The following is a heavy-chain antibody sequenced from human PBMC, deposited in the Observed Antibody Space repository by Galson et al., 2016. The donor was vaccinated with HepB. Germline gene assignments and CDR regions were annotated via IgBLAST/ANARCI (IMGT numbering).Heavy chain of an antibody. J-gene: IGHJ6*02. CDR1: GFSLRTSGMR. CDR3: SRLSPTVPSSGRWDYGFDV. CDR2: IDWDDDK. V-gene: IGHV2-70*04. Sequence: PALVPPPQTLTLTCPFSGFSLRTSGMRVSWLRQPPGTDLEWLVRIDWDDDKFYSLSMKTRLTISKDTSNNQVVLRNTNMHPVDTPTYYSSRLSPTVPSSGRWDYGFDVWGQGTTVTVSS. D-gene: IGHD3-10*01.